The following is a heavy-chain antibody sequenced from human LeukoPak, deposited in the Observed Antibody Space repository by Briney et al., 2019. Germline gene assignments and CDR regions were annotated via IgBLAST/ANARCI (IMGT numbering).Heavy chain of an antibody. V-gene: IGHV1-18*01. Sequence: GASVKVSCKASGYTFTSYGISWVRQAPGQGLEWMGWISAYNGNTNYAQKLQGRVTMTTDTSTSTAYMELRSLRSDDTAVYYCARVWDYDFWSGYPLYGMDVWGQGTTVTVSS. CDR2: ISAYNGNT. CDR1: GYTFTSYG. D-gene: IGHD3-3*01. J-gene: IGHJ6*02. CDR3: ARVWDYDFWSGYPLYGMDV.